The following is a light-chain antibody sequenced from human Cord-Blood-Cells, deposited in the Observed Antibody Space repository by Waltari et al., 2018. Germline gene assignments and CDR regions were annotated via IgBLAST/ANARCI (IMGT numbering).Light chain of an antibody. CDR3: QLSYRTPLT. Sequence: DIQMTQSPASLSASVGDRVTITCRASQSISSNLNWYQQKPGKAPKLLIYAASSLQSGVSSRFRIRGSWTDFTLTISSLQPGDFATYCFQLSYRTPLTFGQGTKVEIK. J-gene: IGKJ1*01. V-gene: IGKV1-39*01. CDR2: AAS. CDR1: QSISSN.